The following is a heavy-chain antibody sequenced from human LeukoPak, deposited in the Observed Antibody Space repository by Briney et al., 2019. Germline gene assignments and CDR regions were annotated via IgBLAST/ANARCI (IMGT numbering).Heavy chain of an antibody. CDR1: GFTVSSNY. Sequence: GGSLRLSCAASGFTVSSNYMSWVRQAPGKGLEWVSVIYSGGSTYYADSVKGRFTISRDNSKNTLYLQMNSLRAEDTAVYYCARCEYSSSSEASYYYYGMDVWGQGTTVTVSS. D-gene: IGHD6-6*01. CDR2: IYSGGST. CDR3: ARCEYSSSSEASYYYYGMDV. J-gene: IGHJ6*02. V-gene: IGHV3-66*01.